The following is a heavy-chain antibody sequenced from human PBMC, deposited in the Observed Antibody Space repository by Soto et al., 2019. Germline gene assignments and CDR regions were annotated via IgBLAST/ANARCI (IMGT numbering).Heavy chain of an antibody. Sequence: ASVNVSCKASGYTFTSYYMHWVRQAPGQGLEWMGIINPSGGSTSYAQKFQGRVTMTRDTSTSTVYMELSSLRSEDTAVYYCARVPNHYYDSSGYGVWFDPWGQGTLVTAPQ. D-gene: IGHD3-22*01. CDR2: INPSGGST. V-gene: IGHV1-46*03. J-gene: IGHJ5*02. CDR3: ARVPNHYYDSSGYGVWFDP. CDR1: GYTFTSYY.